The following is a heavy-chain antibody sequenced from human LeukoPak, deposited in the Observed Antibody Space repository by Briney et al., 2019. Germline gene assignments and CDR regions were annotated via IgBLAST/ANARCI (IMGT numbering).Heavy chain of an antibody. CDR3: AKVRWGSDNALDS. CDR1: GFPFSDYG. J-gene: IGHJ4*02. CDR2: ISHDGSNK. D-gene: IGHD3-16*01. Sequence: PGGSLRLSCAASGFPFSDYGMYWARQAPGKGLEWLAVISHDGSNKYYADSVKGRITISRDNSMNTLYLQMNSLRAEDTAVYYCAKVRWGSDNALDSWGQGTLVTGSS. V-gene: IGHV3-30*18.